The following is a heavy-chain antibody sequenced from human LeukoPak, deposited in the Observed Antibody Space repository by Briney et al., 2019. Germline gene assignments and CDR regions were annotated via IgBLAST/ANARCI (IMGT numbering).Heavy chain of an antibody. D-gene: IGHD4-17*01. CDR1: GGSISSYY. CDR3: ARYGDYVFDL. J-gene: IGHJ4*02. Sequence: KPSETLSLTCTVSGGSISSYYWSWIRQPPGKGLEWIGYIYYSGSTNYNPSLKSRVTISVDKSKNQFPLKQSTVTAADTAVYYCARYGDYVFDLWGQGTLVTVSS. CDR2: IYYSGST. V-gene: IGHV4-59*01.